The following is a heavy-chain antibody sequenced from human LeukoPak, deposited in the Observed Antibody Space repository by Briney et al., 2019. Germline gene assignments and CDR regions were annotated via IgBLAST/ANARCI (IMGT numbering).Heavy chain of an antibody. CDR3: ASGGGYCSSTGCYVSDY. CDR1: GFTFSSYA. D-gene: IGHD2-2*01. CDR2: ISYDGINK. Sequence: PGRSLRLSCAASGFTFSSYAMHWVRQAPGKGLGWVAVISYDGINKYYADSVKGRFTISRDNSKNTLYLQMNSLRAEDTAVYYCASGGGYCSSTGCYVSDYWGQGTLVTVSS. V-gene: IGHV3-30-3*01. J-gene: IGHJ4*02.